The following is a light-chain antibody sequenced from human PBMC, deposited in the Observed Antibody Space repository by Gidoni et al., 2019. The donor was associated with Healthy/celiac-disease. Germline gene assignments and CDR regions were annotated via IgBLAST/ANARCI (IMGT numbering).Light chain of an antibody. Sequence: EIVLTHSPGTLSLSQGERATLSCRASQSVSTSYLAWYPQQPGQSPRLLIYGASSRATGIPDRFSGSGSGKDFTLTIIRLEPEDFAVYYCQQYGSSPPWTFGQGTKVEIK. V-gene: IGKV3-20*01. CDR1: QSVSTSY. J-gene: IGKJ1*01. CDR2: GAS. CDR3: QQYGSSPPWT.